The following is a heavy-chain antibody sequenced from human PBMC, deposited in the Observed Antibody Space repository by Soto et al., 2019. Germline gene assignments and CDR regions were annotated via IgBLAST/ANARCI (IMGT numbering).Heavy chain of an antibody. D-gene: IGHD5-12*01. CDR3: ARDRPYVDIVATDAFDI. Sequence: GGSLRLSCAASGFTFSSYWMSWVRQAPGKGLEWVANIKQDGSEKYYVDSVKGRFTISRDNAKNSLYLQMNSLRAEDTAVYYCARDRPYVDIVATDAFDIWGQGTMVTVSS. V-gene: IGHV3-7*01. CDR1: GFTFSSYW. J-gene: IGHJ3*02. CDR2: IKQDGSEK.